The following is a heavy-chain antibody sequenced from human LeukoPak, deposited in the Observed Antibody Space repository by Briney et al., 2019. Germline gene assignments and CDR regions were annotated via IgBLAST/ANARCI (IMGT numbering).Heavy chain of an antibody. D-gene: IGHD2-2*02. V-gene: IGHV1-18*01. J-gene: IGHJ4*02. CDR3: ARDVVVPAAILVAFDY. Sequence: ASVKVSCKASGYTFTSYGISWVRQAPGQGLEWMGWISAYNGNTNYAQKLQGRVTMTTDTSTSTAYMELRNLRSDDTAVYYCARDVVVPAAILVAFDYWGQGTLVTVSS. CDR1: GYTFTSYG. CDR2: ISAYNGNT.